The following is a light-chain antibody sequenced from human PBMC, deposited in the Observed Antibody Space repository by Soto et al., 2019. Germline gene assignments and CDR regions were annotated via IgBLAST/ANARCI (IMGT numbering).Light chain of an antibody. V-gene: IGLV1-44*01. CDR3: ATWDGGLSGPFV. Sequence: QSVLTQPPSASGTPGQRATISCCGSNSNIGSDIVNCYQLLPGAAPEVLINTTNQRPSGVPERFSGSKSGTSASLAISGLQCEDEANSSCATWDGGLSGPFVFGTGTKVTVL. CDR1: NSNIGSDI. J-gene: IGLJ1*01. CDR2: TTN.